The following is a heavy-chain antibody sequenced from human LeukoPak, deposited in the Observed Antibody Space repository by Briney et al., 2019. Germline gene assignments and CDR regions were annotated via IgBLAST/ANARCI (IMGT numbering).Heavy chain of an antibody. CDR3: ARVLRAASWRSYDY. J-gene: IGHJ4*02. Sequence: PSETLSLTCTVSGDSVSNSLYYWSWIRQPPGKGLEWIGYIYYNGGTNYNPSLKGRVTISIDTSTNQFSLRLNSMTAADTAVYYCARVLRAASWRSYDYWGQGSLVTVSS. V-gene: IGHV4-61*01. CDR1: GDSVSNSLYY. D-gene: IGHD5-18*01. CDR2: IYYNGGT.